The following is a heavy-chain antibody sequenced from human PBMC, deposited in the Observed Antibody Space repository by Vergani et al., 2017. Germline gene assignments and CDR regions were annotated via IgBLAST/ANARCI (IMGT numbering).Heavy chain of an antibody. CDR3: ARSRCSGGSCGKVDY. D-gene: IGHD2-15*01. CDR1: GFTFSSYG. Sequence: QVQLVESGGGVVQPGRSLRLSCAASGFTFSSYGMHWVRQAPGKGLEWVAVIWYDGSNKYYADSVKGRFTISRDNSKNTLYLQMNSLRAEDTAVYYCARSRCSGGSCGKVDYWGQGTLVTVSS. CDR2: IWYDGSNK. V-gene: IGHV3-33*01. J-gene: IGHJ4*02.